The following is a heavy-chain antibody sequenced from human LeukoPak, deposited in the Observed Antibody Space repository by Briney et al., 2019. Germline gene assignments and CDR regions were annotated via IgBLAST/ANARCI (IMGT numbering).Heavy chain of an antibody. J-gene: IGHJ4*02. Sequence: PGRSLRLSCAASGFNFSSYGMHWVRQAPGKGLEWVAVMWYDGSNKYYADSVKGRFTISRDNSKNTLYLQMHSLRAEDTAVYYCARDEVTTPRDWGQGTLVTVSS. CDR1: GFNFSSYG. V-gene: IGHV3-33*01. CDR3: ARDEVTTPRD. D-gene: IGHD4-17*01. CDR2: MWYDGSNK.